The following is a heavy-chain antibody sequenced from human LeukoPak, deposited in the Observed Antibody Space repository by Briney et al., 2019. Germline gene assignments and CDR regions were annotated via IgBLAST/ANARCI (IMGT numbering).Heavy chain of an antibody. CDR2: IKSKTDGGTI. CDR3: TTEGLG. J-gene: IGHJ4*02. D-gene: IGHD3-16*01. CDR1: GFTFSSYG. Sequence: GGSLRLSCAASGFTFSSYGMHWVRQAPGKGLEWVGRIKSKTDGGTIDYVAPVQGRFIISRDDSKNMVYLQMNSLKTEDTAVYYCTTEGLGWGQGTLVTVSS. V-gene: IGHV3-15*01.